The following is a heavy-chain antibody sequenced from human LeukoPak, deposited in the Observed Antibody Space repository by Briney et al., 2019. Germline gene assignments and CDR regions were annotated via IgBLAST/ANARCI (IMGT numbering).Heavy chain of an antibody. J-gene: IGHJ6*02. V-gene: IGHV5-51*01. D-gene: IGHD7-27*01. CDR3: ARQRGLGNYPPYGMDV. CDR2: IYPGDSDT. Sequence: GESLKISCKGSGYSFTSYWIGWVRQMPGKGLEWMGIIYPGDSDTRYSPSFQGQVTISADKSISTAYLQWSSLKASDTGMYYCARQRGLGNYPPYGMDVWGQGTTVTVSS. CDR1: GYSFTSYW.